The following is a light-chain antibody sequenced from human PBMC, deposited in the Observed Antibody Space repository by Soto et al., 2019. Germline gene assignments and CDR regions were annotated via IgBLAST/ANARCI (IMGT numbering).Light chain of an antibody. Sequence: ESVLTQSPGTLSLSPGERATLSCRASQSVSSSFLAWYQLKPGQAPRLLIYGASSRATDIPDRFSGSGSGTDFTLTISRLEPEDFAVYYCQLYDSSPWTFGQGTKVEIK. J-gene: IGKJ1*01. V-gene: IGKV3-20*01. CDR3: QLYDSSPWT. CDR2: GAS. CDR1: QSVSSSF.